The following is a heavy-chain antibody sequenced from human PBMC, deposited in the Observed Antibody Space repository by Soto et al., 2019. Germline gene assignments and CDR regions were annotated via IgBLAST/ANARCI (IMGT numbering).Heavy chain of an antibody. CDR1: RYTFTAYF. CDR3: ARESYNWHYDY. CDR2: INPNNGDT. J-gene: IGHJ4*02. Sequence: QVQLVQSGAEVKEPWASVKVSCKASRYTFTAYFIHWVRQAPGQGLEWMGWINPNNGDTNYAQKFQGRLTLTRDTSINTAYMDLSRLTSDDPAVYYCARESYNWHYDYWGQGSLVTVSS. D-gene: IGHD1-20*01. V-gene: IGHV1-2*02.